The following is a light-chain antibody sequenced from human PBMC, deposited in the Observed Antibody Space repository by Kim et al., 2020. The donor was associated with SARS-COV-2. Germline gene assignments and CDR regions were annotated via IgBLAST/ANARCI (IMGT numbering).Light chain of an antibody. J-gene: IGKJ1*01. CDR3: MQALQTPNT. CDR1: QSLLHSNGYTY. Sequence: PASISCRSSQSLLHSNGYTYLDWYLQKPGQSPQLLIYLGSNRASGVPDRFSGSGSGTDFTLKISRVEAEDIGVYYCMQALQTPNTFGQGTKVDIK. V-gene: IGKV2-28*01. CDR2: LGS.